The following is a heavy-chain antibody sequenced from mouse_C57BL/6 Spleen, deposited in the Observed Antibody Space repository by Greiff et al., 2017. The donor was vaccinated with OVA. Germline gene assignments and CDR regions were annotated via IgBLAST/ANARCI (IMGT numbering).Heavy chain of an antibody. D-gene: IGHD4-1*01. CDR3: ARLGTGTRYAMDY. Sequence: VQLQQPGAELVRPGSSVKLSCKASGYTFTSYWMHWVKQRPIQGLEWIGNIDPSDSETHYNQKFKDKATLTVDKSSSTAYMQLSSLTSEDSAVDYCARLGTGTRYAMDYWGQGTSVTVSS. CDR1: GYTFTSYW. CDR2: IDPSDSET. J-gene: IGHJ4*01. V-gene: IGHV1-52*01.